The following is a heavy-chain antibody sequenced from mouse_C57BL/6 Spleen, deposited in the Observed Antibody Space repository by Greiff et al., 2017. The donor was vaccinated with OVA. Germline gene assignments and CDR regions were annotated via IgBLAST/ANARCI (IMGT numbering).Heavy chain of an antibody. Sequence: VQLQQSGPELVKPGASVKMSCKASGYTFTDYNMHWVKQSHGKSLEWIGYINPNNGGTSYNQKFKGKATLTVNKSSSTAYMELRSLTSEDSAVYYCARPYDYDGYYFDYWGQGTTLTVSS. J-gene: IGHJ2*01. D-gene: IGHD2-4*01. CDR1: GYTFTDYN. CDR3: ARPYDYDGYYFDY. CDR2: INPNNGGT. V-gene: IGHV1-22*01.